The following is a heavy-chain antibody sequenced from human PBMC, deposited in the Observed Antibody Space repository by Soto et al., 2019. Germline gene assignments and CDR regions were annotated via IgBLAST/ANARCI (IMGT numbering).Heavy chain of an antibody. J-gene: IGHJ4*02. D-gene: IGHD3-10*01. CDR1: GGSFSGYY. CDR3: ARGRVVRGETFDY. V-gene: IGHV4-34*01. CDR2: INHSGST. Sequence: SETLSLTCAVYGGSFSGYYWSWIRQPPGKGLEWIGEINHSGSTNYNPSLKSRVTISVDTSKNQFSLKLSSVTAADTAVYYCARGRVVRGETFDYWGQGTLVTVSS.